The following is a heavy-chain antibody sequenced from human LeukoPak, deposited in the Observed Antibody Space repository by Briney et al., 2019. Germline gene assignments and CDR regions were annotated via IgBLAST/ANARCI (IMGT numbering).Heavy chain of an antibody. CDR3: ARGGSSSPHWYFDL. D-gene: IGHD6-6*01. CDR2: IIPIFGTA. Sequence: ASVKVSCKASGYTFTGYYMQWVRQAPGQGLEWMGGIIPIFGTANYAQKFQGRVTITTDESTSTAYMELSSLRSGDTAVYYCARGGSSSPHWYFDLWGRGTLVTVSS. V-gene: IGHV1-69*05. CDR1: GYTFTGYY. J-gene: IGHJ2*01.